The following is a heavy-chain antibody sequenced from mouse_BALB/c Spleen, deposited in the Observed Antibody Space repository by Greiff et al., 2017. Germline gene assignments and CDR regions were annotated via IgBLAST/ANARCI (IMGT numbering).Heavy chain of an antibody. V-gene: IGHV1-80*01. D-gene: IGHD4-1*01. J-gene: IGHJ2*01. CDR3: ARSGNCPFAY. CDR1: GYAFSSYW. CDR2: IYPGDGDT. Sequence: VQLQQSGAELVRPGSSVKISCKASGYAFSSYWMNWVKQRPGQGLEWLGQIYPGDGDTNYNGKFKGKATLTADKSSSTAYMQLSSLTSEDSAVYCCARSGNCPFAYWGQGTTLTVSS.